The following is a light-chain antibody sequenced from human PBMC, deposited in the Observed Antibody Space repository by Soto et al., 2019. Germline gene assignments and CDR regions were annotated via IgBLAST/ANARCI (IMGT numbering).Light chain of an antibody. CDR1: SSDVGGYNY. Sequence: QSVLTQPASVSGSPGQSITISCTGTSSDVGGYNYVSWYQQHPGKAPKLMMYDVTNRPSGVSNRFSGSKSGNTASLTSSGLQAEEEADYYCSSYTSSSTPLVFGGGTKVTVL. CDR3: SSYTSSSTPLV. J-gene: IGLJ3*02. V-gene: IGLV2-14*01. CDR2: DVT.